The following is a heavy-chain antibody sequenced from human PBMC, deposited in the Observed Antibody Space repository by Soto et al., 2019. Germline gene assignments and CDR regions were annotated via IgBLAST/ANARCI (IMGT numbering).Heavy chain of an antibody. Sequence: HVTLKESGPVLVKPTETLTLTCTVSGFSLSNGKVGVSWIRQPPGKALEWLAHIFSNDEKSYRTSLKSRLIISEDTSKSQVVLTMTNVDPVDTATYYCARILFGRSVAGGYFYMDVWGKETTVTVSS. D-gene: IGHD6-19*01. CDR2: IFSNDEK. CDR3: ARILFGRSVAGGYFYMDV. J-gene: IGHJ6*03. V-gene: IGHV2-26*01. CDR1: GFSLSNGKVG.